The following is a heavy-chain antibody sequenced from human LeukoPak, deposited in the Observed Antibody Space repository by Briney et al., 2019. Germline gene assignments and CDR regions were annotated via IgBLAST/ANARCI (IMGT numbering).Heavy chain of an antibody. CDR2: ISLASSYI. J-gene: IGHJ2*01. D-gene: IGHD3-16*01. CDR3: ARGLAVLTVDWYFDL. CDR1: GFTFSSYS. Sequence: PGGSLRLSCAASGFTFSSYSMIWVRQAPGKGLEGVSFISLASSYIYYADSVKGRFTISRANANNSLSLQMNSLRADDTAVYYCARGLAVLTVDWYFDLWGRGTLVTVSS. V-gene: IGHV3-21*01.